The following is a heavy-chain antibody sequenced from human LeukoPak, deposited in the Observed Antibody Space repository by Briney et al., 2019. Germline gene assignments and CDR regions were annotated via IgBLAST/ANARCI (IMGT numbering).Heavy chain of an antibody. V-gene: IGHV3-23*01. Sequence: PGGSLRLSCAASGFTFNNYAMSWVRQAPGKGLEWVSAISGSGGSTYYADPLKGRFTISRDNSKSTLYLQMNSLRAEDTALYYCAKDGIGGIYYDSSGYFDNWGQGTVVTVSS. CDR1: GFTFNNYA. CDR2: ISGSGGST. J-gene: IGHJ4*02. D-gene: IGHD3-22*01. CDR3: AKDGIGGIYYDSSGYFDN.